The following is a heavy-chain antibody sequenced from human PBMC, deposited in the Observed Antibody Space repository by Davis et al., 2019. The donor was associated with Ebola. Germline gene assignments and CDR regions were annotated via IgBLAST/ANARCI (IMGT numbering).Heavy chain of an antibody. D-gene: IGHD6-13*01. Sequence: PGGPLRLSCAASGFTFSSYAMHWVRQAPGKGLEWVAVISYDGSNKYYADSVKGRFTISRDNSRNTLYLQMNSLRAEDTAVYYCARDRDSSSWYIDYWGQGTLVTVSS. CDR1: GFTFSSYA. CDR3: ARDRDSSSWYIDY. V-gene: IGHV3-30-3*01. J-gene: IGHJ4*02. CDR2: ISYDGSNK.